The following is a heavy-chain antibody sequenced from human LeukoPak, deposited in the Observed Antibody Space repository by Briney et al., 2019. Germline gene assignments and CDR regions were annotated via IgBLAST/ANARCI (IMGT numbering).Heavy chain of an antibody. V-gene: IGHV3-9*01. D-gene: IGHD2-21*02. CDR3: AKVVTSYYYYYGFDV. Sequence: PGRSLRLSCAASGFTFGNYAMHWVRQAPGNGPEWVSGISWNSAGTGYAGSVKGRLTISRDNAKHSLYLQMNSLRPEDTAFYYCAKVVTSYYYYYGFDVWGPGTTVTVSS. CDR1: GFTFGNYA. CDR2: ISWNSAGT. J-gene: IGHJ6*02.